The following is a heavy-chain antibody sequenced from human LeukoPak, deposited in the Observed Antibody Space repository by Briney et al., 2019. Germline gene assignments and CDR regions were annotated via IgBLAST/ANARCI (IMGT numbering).Heavy chain of an antibody. J-gene: IGHJ6*02. CDR3: ARLRHSNTDHYYYYGMDV. CDR2: IRSTTDT. V-gene: IGHV3-73*01. Sequence: PGGPLKLSCEASGFTFSGSAMHWVRQASGKGLEWVGRIRSTTDTAYAASVKGRFTISRDDSKNTAYLQMNSLKTEDTAVYYCARLRHSNTDHYYYYGMDVWGQGTTVTVSS. D-gene: IGHD2/OR15-2a*01. CDR1: GFTFSGSA.